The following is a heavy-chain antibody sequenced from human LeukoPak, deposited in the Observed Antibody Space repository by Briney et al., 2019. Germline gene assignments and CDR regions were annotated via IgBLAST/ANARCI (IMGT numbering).Heavy chain of an antibody. CDR1: GYTFTSYD. D-gene: IGHD6-13*01. V-gene: IGHV1-8*02. CDR3: ARDRFSVHYSSSWPDWYFDL. J-gene: IGHJ2*01. CDR2: MNPNSGNT. Sequence: GASVKVSCKASGYTFTSYDINWVRQATGQGLEWMGWMNPNSGNTGYAQKFQGRVTMTRDTSISTGYMELSRLRSDDTAVYYCARDRFSVHYSSSWPDWYFDLWGRGTLVTVSS.